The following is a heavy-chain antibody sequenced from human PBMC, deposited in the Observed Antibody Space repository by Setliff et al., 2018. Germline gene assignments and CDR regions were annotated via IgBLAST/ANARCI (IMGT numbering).Heavy chain of an antibody. CDR3: AASRAYTGAVEEWFLPKTFDF. CDR2: IYVTEST. D-gene: IGHD3-10*01. V-gene: IGHV4-4*07. J-gene: IGHJ4*02. Sequence: SETLSLTCTVSGDSISNYYWNWIRQPAGKGLEWIGRIYVTESTKYNPSLKSRVTLSIDPSKNQFSLKLSSVTAADAALYYCAASRAYTGAVEEWFLPKTFDFWGQGSPVTVS. CDR1: GDSISNYY.